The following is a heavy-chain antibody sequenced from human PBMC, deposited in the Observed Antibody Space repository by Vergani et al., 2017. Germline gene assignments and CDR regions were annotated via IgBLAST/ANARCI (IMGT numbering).Heavy chain of an antibody. V-gene: IGHV1-2*02. J-gene: IGHJ4*02. Sequence: QVQLVQSGAEVKKPGASVKVSCKTSGVTFIGYYIHWVRQAPGQGREWMGWVNPNSGGTNYAQKFQGRVTMTRDTSISTAYMELNRLKSDDTAMYYCARDTRGGEWSGGYWGQGSLVTVSS. CDR1: GVTFIGYY. CDR2: VNPNSGGT. CDR3: ARDTRGGEWSGGY. D-gene: IGHD3-16*01.